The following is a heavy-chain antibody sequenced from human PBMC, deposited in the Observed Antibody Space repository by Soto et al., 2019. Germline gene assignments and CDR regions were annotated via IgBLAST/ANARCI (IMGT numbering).Heavy chain of an antibody. CDR1: GFTFRTYA. CDR2: ISGSGGST. J-gene: IGHJ6*02. CDR3: ARDKGRMGYCSSTSCFPLGTTGYYGMDV. Sequence: EVQLLESGGGLVQPGGSLRLSCAASGFTFRTYAMSWVRQAPGKGLEWVSAISGSGGSTYYADSVKGRFTISRDNSKSTLYLQKNSLRAEDTAVDYCARDKGRMGYCSSTSCFPLGTTGYYGMDVWGQGTTVTVSS. D-gene: IGHD2-2*01. V-gene: IGHV3-23*01.